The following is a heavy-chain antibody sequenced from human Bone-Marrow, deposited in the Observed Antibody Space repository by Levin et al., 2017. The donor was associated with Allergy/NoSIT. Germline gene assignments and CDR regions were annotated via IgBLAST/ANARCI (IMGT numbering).Heavy chain of an antibody. Sequence: SETLSLTCIVSGGSISSSRFYWGWLRQPPGKGLEWIRTISESGSTHYNSPLKSRVTISADTSNNQFSLRLSSVTAADTAVYYCAKREFGTMLDIWGQGTMVSVSS. V-gene: IGHV4-39*07. CDR2: ISESGST. J-gene: IGHJ3*02. CDR3: AKREFGTMLDI. CDR1: GGSISSSRFY. D-gene: IGHD1-1*01.